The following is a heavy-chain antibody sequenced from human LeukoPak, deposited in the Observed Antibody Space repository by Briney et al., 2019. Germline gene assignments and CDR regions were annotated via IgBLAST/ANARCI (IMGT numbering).Heavy chain of an antibody. CDR1: GYTFTSYA. CDR3: ARDHPTYYYGSGSPSRYMDV. Sequence: ASVKVSCKASGYTFTSYAMHWVRQAPGQRLEWMGWINAGNGNTKYSQKFQGRVIITRDTSASTAYMELSSLRSEDTAVYYCARDHPTYYYGSGSPSRYMDVWGKGTTVTVSS. CDR2: INAGNGNT. V-gene: IGHV1-3*01. D-gene: IGHD3-10*01. J-gene: IGHJ6*03.